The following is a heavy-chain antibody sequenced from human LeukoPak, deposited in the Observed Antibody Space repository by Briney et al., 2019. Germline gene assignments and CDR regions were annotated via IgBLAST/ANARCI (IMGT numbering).Heavy chain of an antibody. D-gene: IGHD6-19*01. J-gene: IGHJ4*02. V-gene: IGHV4-34*01. CDR2: INHSGST. Sequence: SETLCLTCAVYGGSFSGYYWSWIRQPPGKGLEWIGEINHSGSTNYNPSLKSRVTISVDTSKNQFSLKLSSVTAADTAVYYCASPSDEYSSGWYGSALNYWGQGTLVTVSS. CDR3: ASPSDEYSSGWYGSALNY. CDR1: GGSFSGYY.